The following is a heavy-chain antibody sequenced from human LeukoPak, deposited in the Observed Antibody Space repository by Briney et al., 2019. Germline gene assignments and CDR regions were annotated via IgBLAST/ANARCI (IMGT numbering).Heavy chain of an antibody. CDR3: AYSGSYGHLGY. D-gene: IGHD1-26*01. CDR1: GGSISSGGYY. CDR2: IYYSGST. J-gene: IGHJ4*02. Sequence: SETLSLTCTVSGGSISSGGYYWSWIRQHPGKGLEWIGYIYYSGSTYYNPSLKSRVTISVDTSKNQFSLRLSSVTAADTALYYCAYSGSYGHLGYWGQGIPVTVSS. V-gene: IGHV4-31*03.